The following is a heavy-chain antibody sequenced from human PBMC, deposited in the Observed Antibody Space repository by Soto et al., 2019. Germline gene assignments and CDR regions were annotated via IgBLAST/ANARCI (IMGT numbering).Heavy chain of an antibody. J-gene: IGHJ4*02. V-gene: IGHV3-23*01. CDR1: GFTFSSYA. D-gene: IGHD1-26*01. CDR2: ISGSGGST. Sequence: PGGSLRLSCAASGFTFSSYAMSWVRQAPGKGLEWVSAISGSGGSTYYADSVKGRFTISRDNSKNTLYLQMNSLRAEDTAVYYCTKDLGLGQVYYFDYWGQGTLVTVSS. CDR3: TKDLGLGQVYYFDY.